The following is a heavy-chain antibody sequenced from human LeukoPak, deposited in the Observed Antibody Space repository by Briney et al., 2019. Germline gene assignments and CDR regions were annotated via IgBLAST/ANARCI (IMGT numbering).Heavy chain of an antibody. Sequence: SQTLSLTCGISGDSVSTNSAGWNWIRQSPSRGLEWLGRTYYRSKWYNDYAVSVKSRITINPDTSKNQFSLQLNSVTPEDTAVYYCARDTSSWYGLSYYYAMDVWGQGTTVTVSS. D-gene: IGHD6-13*01. CDR1: GDSVSTNSAG. J-gene: IGHJ6*02. CDR2: TYYRSKWYN. V-gene: IGHV6-1*01. CDR3: ARDTSSWYGLSYYYAMDV.